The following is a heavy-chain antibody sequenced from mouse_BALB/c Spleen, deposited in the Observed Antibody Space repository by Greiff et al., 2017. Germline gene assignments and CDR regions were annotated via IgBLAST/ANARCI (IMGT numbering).Heavy chain of an antibody. J-gene: IGHJ4*01. V-gene: IGHV5-12-2*01. CDR2: ISNGGGST. CDR1: GFTFSSYT. Sequence: EVMLVESGGGLVQPGGSLKLSCAASGFTFSSYTMSWVRQTPEKRLEWVAYISNGGGSTYYPDTVKGRFTISRDNAKNTLYLQMSSLKSEDTAMYYCARHDYYGYGAMDYWGQGTSVTVSS. CDR3: ARHDYYGYGAMDY. D-gene: IGHD1-2*01.